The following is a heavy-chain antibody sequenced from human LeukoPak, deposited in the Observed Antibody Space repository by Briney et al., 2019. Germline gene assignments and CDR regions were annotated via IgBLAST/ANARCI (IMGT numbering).Heavy chain of an antibody. D-gene: IGHD3-22*01. CDR2: IYHSGST. CDR1: GDSISSSSYY. V-gene: IGHV4-39*07. J-gene: IGHJ4*02. CDR3: ARAFDSSGYYYAGYYFDY. Sequence: SETLSLTCTVSGDSISSSSYYWGWIRQPPGKGLEWIGSIYHSGSTYQNPSLKSRVTISVDTSKNQFSLKLSSVTDADTAVYYCARAFDSSGYYYAGYYFDYWGQGTLVTVSS.